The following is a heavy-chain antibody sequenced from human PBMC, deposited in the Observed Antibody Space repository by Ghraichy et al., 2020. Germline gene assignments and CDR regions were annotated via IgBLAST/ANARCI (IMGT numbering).Heavy chain of an antibody. CDR3: ARDPTYGALDY. CDR2: ISGSGIST. CDR1: GFTFSTYA. D-gene: IGHD4-17*01. V-gene: IGHV3-23*01. Sequence: GGSLRLSCAASGFTFSTYAMSWVRQAPGKGLEWVSGISGSGISTHYADSVKGRFTISRDNSKNTLYLQMNSLRAEDTAVYYCARDPTYGALDYWGQGILVSVSS. J-gene: IGHJ4*02.